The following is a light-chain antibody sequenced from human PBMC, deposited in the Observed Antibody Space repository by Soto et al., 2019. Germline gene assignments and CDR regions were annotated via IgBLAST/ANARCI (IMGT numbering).Light chain of an antibody. CDR1: SSDIGGYKY. CDR3: SSYTGGSTYV. V-gene: IGLV2-14*01. Sequence: QSVLTQPASVSGSPGQSITISCTGTSSDIGGYKYVSWYQQHPGKAPKLMIYDVSNRPLGVSNRFSGSKSGNTATLTISGLQGXDEAEYYCSSYTGGSTYVFGTGTKVT. J-gene: IGLJ1*01. CDR2: DVS.